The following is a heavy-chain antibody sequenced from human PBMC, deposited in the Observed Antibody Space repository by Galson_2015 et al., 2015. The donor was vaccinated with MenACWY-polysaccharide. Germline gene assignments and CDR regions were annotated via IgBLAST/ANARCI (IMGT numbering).Heavy chain of an antibody. V-gene: IGHV1-2*06. CDR3: ARDFKDSSGWYYFDY. CDR2: INPNSGGT. J-gene: IGHJ4*02. CDR1: GYTFSDYY. D-gene: IGHD6-19*01. Sequence: SVKVSCKASGYTFSDYYMHWVRQAPGQGLEWMGRINPNSGGTNSAQKFQGRVTMTRDTSISTAYMELSRLRSDDTAVYYRARDFKDSSGWYYFDYRGRGTLVTVSS.